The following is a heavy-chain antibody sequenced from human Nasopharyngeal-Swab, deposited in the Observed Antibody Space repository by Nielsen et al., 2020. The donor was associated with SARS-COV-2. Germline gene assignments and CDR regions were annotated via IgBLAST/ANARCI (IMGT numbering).Heavy chain of an antibody. J-gene: IGHJ4*02. CDR1: GFTFSSYG. V-gene: IGHV3-30*03. CDR2: ISYDGSNK. D-gene: IGHD1-26*01. Sequence: GGSLRLSCAASGFTFSSYGMHWVRQAPGKGLEWVAVISYDGSNKYYADSVKDRFTISRDNSKNTLYLQMNSLRAEDTAVYYCARTNSGSYLGPFDYWGQGTLVTVSS. CDR3: ARTNSGSYLGPFDY.